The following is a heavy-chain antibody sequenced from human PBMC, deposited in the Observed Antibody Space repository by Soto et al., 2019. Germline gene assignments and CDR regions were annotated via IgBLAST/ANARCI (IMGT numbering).Heavy chain of an antibody. V-gene: IGHV3-23*01. CDR3: AKETATGGGAFDI. CDR1: GFICSSYD. Sequence: QTGGSLRLSCAASGFICSSYDMSWVRQAPGKGLEWVSTILVDGRTFYVDSVKGRFTISRDNSKNTVYLQMNSLTAGDTALYHCAKETATGGGAFDICGQGKMVTVSS. CDR2: ILVDGRT. J-gene: IGHJ3*02. D-gene: IGHD2-8*02.